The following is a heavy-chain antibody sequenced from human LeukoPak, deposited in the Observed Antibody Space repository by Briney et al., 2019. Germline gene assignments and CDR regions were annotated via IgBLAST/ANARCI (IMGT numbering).Heavy chain of an antibody. CDR3: ANYGSVSYFAY. D-gene: IGHD3-10*01. CDR2: ISYDGSNK. V-gene: IGHV3-30*18. CDR1: GFTFSNYG. J-gene: IGHJ4*02. Sequence: GGSLRLSCAASGFTFSNYGMHWVRQAPGKGLEWVALISYDGSNKSYADSVKGRFTISRDNSKNTLYLQMISLRAEDTAVYYCANYGSVSYFAYWGQGTLVTVSS.